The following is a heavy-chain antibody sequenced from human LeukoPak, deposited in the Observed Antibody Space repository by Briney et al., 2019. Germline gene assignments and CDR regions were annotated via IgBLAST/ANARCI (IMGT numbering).Heavy chain of an antibody. J-gene: IGHJ4*02. D-gene: IGHD6-19*01. Sequence: GGSLRLSCSASGFTVSGTHMGWVRQAPGKGLEWVSAMYTGGTTYYADSVTGRFTVSRDTSRNTLFLQMNSLRDEDTAVYYCVKERDRGIEVADDFDYWGQGTLVTVSS. V-gene: IGHV3-53*01. CDR3: VKERDRGIEVADDFDY. CDR1: GFTVSGTH. CDR2: MYTGGTT.